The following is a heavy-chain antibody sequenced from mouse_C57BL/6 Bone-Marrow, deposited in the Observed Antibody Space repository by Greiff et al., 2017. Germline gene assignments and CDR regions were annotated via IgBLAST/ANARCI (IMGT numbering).Heavy chain of an antibody. CDR3: TTINTVVATYFDV. D-gene: IGHD1-1*01. Sequence: VQLQQSGAELVRPGASVKLSCTASGFNIKDDYMHWVKQRPEQGLEWIGWIDPENGDTEYASKFQGKATITADTSSNTAYLQLSSLTSEDTAVYYCTTINTVVATYFDVWGTGTTVTVSS. V-gene: IGHV14-4*01. J-gene: IGHJ1*03. CDR1: GFNIKDDY. CDR2: IDPENGDT.